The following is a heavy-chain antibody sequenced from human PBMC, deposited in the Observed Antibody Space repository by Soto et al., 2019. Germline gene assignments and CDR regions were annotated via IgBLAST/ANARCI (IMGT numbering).Heavy chain of an antibody. CDR2: IYYSGNT. Sequence: TLSLTSTVSGGSIGRGGYYLSWVRQNPGRGLEWIGNIYYSGNTYYHPSLKSRLTISVDTSKNQFSPNLSSVTAADTTVYYCARDRLMDTAGTSRHFFGLDVWGQGTTVTVPS. D-gene: IGHD5-18*01. V-gene: IGHV4-31*03. J-gene: IGHJ6*02. CDR3: ARDRLMDTAGTSRHFFGLDV. CDR1: GGSIGRGGYY.